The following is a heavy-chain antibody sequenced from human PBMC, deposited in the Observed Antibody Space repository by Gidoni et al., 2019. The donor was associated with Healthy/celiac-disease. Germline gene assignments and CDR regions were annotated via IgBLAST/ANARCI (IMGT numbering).Heavy chain of an antibody. D-gene: IGHD6-13*01. CDR2: IYPGDSDT. V-gene: IGHV5-51*01. CDR3: ARGPYSSSWRPEYFQH. CDR1: GYSSTSYW. Sequence: EVQLVQSGAEVKKPGESLKISCKGSGYSSTSYWIGWVRQMPGKGLEWMGLIYPGDSDTRYSPSFQGQVTISADKSISTAYLQWSSLKASDTAMYYCARGPYSSSWRPEYFQHWGQGTLVTVSS. J-gene: IGHJ1*01.